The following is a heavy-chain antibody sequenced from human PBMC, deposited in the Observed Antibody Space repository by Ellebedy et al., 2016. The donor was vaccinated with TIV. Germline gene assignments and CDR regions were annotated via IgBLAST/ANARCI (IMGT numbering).Heavy chain of an antibody. CDR3: AREGISGLFGH. V-gene: IGHV1-69*13. Sequence: AASVKVSCKASGGTFSSNALSWVRQAPRQGLEWMGGIVPIFKTANYAQKFQGRITITADESTSTAYMELSSLKSEDTALYYCAREGISGLFGHWGQGTLVTVSS. CDR2: IVPIFKTA. CDR1: GGTFSSNA. J-gene: IGHJ4*02. D-gene: IGHD3-10*01.